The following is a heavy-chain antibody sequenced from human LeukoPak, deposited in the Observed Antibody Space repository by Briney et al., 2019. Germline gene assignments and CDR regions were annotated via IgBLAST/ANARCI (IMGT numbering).Heavy chain of an antibody. Sequence: GGSLRLSCAASGFIFSSYWMSWVRQAPGKGLEWVANIKQDGSEKYYVDSVKGRFTISRDNSKNTLYLQMNSLRAEDTAVYYCAKDQYLPGRMDVWGKGTTVTISS. CDR2: IKQDGSEK. V-gene: IGHV3-7*01. CDR3: AKDQYLPGRMDV. J-gene: IGHJ6*03. D-gene: IGHD2-2*01. CDR1: GFIFSSYW.